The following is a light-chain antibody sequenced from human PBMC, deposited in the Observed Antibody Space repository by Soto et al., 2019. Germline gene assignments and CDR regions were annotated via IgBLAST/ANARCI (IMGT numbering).Light chain of an antibody. CDR1: SSDVGGHNY. CDR3: SSYTGTAPV. V-gene: IGLV2-14*01. J-gene: IGLJ1*01. Sequence: LAQPASVSGSPGQSITISCTGTSSDVGGHNYISWYQVHPGEAPTLMIYEVDNRPSGVSNRFSGSKSGNTASLIISGLQAEDEPDYYCSSYTGTAPVFGTGTKVTVL. CDR2: EVD.